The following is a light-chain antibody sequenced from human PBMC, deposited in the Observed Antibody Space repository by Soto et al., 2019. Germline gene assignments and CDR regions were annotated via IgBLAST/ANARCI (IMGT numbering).Light chain of an antibody. CDR3: MQALQNHLT. CDR2: LGS. CDR1: QSLLHSNGYNY. V-gene: IGKV2-28*01. Sequence: DIVMTQSPLSLPVSPGDPASISCRSSQSLLHSNGYNYLDWYLQKPGQSPQLLIYLGSNRASGVPDRFSGSGSGTDFTLKISRVEAEDVGVYYCMQALQNHLTFGQGTKVDIK. J-gene: IGKJ1*01.